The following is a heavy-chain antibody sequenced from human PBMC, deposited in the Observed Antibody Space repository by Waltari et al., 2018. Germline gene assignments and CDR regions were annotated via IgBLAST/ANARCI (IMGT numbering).Heavy chain of an antibody. CDR2: ISGGGNRT. V-gene: IGHV3-23*01. Sequence: EVQLLESGGGLVQPGGSLRLSCAASGFTFSDYAMNWVRQAPGKGLEWVSAISGGGNRTFYTDSVKGRFTISRDNSKNMLYLQMNSLRAEDTAVYYCAKDRSEWIQLQFDPWGQGTLVTVSS. J-gene: IGHJ5*02. CDR1: GFTFSDYA. CDR3: AKDRSEWIQLQFDP. D-gene: IGHD5-18*01.